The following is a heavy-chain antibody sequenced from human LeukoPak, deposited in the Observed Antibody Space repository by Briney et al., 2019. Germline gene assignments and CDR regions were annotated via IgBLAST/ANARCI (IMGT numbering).Heavy chain of an antibody. CDR3: ARDLVTVTKGFDI. D-gene: IGHD4-17*01. CDR1: GDSFSSHY. J-gene: IGHJ3*02. Sequence: SETLSFICAVSGDSFSSHYWTWIRQSPGTGLEWIGYISHIGRTNYNPSLKSRVTISIDTSKNQFSLKLRSVTAAGTAVYYCARDLVTVTKGFDIWGQGTMVSVSS. V-gene: IGHV4-59*11. CDR2: ISHIGRT.